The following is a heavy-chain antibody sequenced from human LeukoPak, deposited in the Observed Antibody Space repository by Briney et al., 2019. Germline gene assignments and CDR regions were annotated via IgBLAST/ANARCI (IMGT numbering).Heavy chain of an antibody. CDR1: GGSFSSYIYP. Sequence: SETLSLTCTVSGGSFSSYIYPWGWIRQPPGKGLEWIGSISHSGTTYYNPSLKSRVTISIDTSKSQFSLKLNSVTAADTAVYYCAREVGNSYYYYYMDVWGRGTTVTVSS. D-gene: IGHD1-14*01. V-gene: IGHV4-39*07. CDR2: ISHSGTT. J-gene: IGHJ6*03. CDR3: AREVGNSYYYYYMDV.